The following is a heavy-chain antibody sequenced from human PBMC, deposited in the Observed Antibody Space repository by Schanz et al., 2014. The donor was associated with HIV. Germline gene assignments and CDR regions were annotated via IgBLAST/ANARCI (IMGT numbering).Heavy chain of an antibody. V-gene: IGHV3-30*18. Sequence: QVHLVESGGGVVQPGRSLRLSCEVSGFSFSNFGMHWVRQAPGKGLEWVAFISYDGSAQYEDSLKGRFFISRDNSKNTLYLQMNRLRTEDTALYYCAKGASPYHDSSGFYPDYWSQGTLVTVSS. D-gene: IGHD3-22*01. CDR3: AKGASPYHDSSGFYPDY. CDR2: ISYDGSA. J-gene: IGHJ4*02. CDR1: GFSFSNFG.